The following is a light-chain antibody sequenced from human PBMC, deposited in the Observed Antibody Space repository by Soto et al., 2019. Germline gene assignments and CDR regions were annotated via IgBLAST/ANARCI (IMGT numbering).Light chain of an antibody. CDR3: QVVNSYPRV. V-gene: IGKV1-9*01. J-gene: IGKJ1*01. Sequence: TQLTQSPSSPSASVGDRVTITCRAGQGSGRYFAWYQQKPGTAPKLLIYAASTLQSGVPSRFSGSASGTDFSLTISSLQPEDFGTYYCQVVNSYPRVFGQGTKVDIK. CDR2: AAS. CDR1: QGSGRY.